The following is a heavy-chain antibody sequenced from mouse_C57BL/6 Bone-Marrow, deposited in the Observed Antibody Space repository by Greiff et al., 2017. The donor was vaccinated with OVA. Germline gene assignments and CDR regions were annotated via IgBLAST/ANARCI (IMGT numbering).Heavy chain of an antibody. J-gene: IGHJ2*01. CDR3: ARGHGSSFFDY. Sequence: EVKLVESEGGLVQPGSSMKLSCTASGFTFSDYYMAWVRQVPEKGLEWVANINYDGSSTYYLDSLKSRFIISRDNAKNILYLQMSSLKSEDTATYYCARGHGSSFFDYWGQGTTLTVSS. CDR2: INYDGSST. D-gene: IGHD1-1*01. CDR1: GFTFSDYY. V-gene: IGHV5-16*01.